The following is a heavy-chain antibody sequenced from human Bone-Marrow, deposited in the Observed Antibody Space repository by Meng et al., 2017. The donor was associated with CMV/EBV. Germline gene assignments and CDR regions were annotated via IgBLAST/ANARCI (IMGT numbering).Heavy chain of an antibody. D-gene: IGHD4-23*01. CDR1: GFTFSNAW. CDR3: ARGHYGGAYYFDY. J-gene: IGHJ4*02. V-gene: IGHV3-21*01. CDR2: ISSSSSYI. Sequence: GGSLRLSCAASGFTFSNAWMSWVRQAPGKGLEWVSSISSSSSYIYYADSVKGRFTISRDNAKNSLYLQMNSLRAEDTAVYYCARGHYGGAYYFDYWGQGTLVTVSS.